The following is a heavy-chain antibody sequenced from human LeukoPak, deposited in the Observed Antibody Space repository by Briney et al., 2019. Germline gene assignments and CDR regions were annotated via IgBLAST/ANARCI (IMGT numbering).Heavy chain of an antibody. CDR3: AKDFYGAGVVGAFDI. CDR2: IRSGSTYI. D-gene: IGHD3-10*01. Sequence: SGGSLRLSCAASGFTFSTYSMHWVRQAPGKGLEWVSSIRSGSTYINYADSVKGRFTISRDNAKKSLYLQMNSLRAEDTAVYYCAKDFYGAGVVGAFDIWGEGTMVTVSS. V-gene: IGHV3-21*01. J-gene: IGHJ3*02. CDR1: GFTFSTYS.